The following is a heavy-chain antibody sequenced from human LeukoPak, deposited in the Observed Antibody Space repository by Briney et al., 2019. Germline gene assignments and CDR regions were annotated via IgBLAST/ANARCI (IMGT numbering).Heavy chain of an antibody. CDR1: GFTFSSYA. V-gene: IGHV3-30-3*01. CDR3: AKDISGWYGSFAFDI. Sequence: GGSLRLSCAASGFTFSSYAMHWVRQAPGKGLEWVAVISYDGSNKYYADSVKGRFTISRDNSKNTLYLQMNSLRAEDTAVYYCAKDISGWYGSFAFDIWGQGTMVTVSS. CDR2: ISYDGSNK. J-gene: IGHJ3*02. D-gene: IGHD6-19*01.